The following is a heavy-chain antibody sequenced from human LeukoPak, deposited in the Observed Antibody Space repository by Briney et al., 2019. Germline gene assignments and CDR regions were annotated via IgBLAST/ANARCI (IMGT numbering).Heavy chain of an antibody. CDR2: IFYLGNT. V-gene: IGHV4-30-4*01. CDR3: ARKYPDHWFDP. J-gene: IGHJ5*02. D-gene: IGHD6-6*01. Sequence: SQTLSLTCTVSGGSISSGNYYWRWIRQPPGKGLEWIGHIFYLGNTYYNPSLRSRVSISVNTFKNQFSLKLTAVTAADTAVYYCARKYPDHWFDPWGQGTLVTVSS. CDR1: GGSISSGNYY.